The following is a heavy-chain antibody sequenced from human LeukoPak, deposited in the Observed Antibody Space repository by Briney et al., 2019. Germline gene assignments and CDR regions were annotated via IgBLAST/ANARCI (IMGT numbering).Heavy chain of an antibody. CDR2: INSDGSGT. J-gene: IGHJ3*02. Sequence: PGGSLSLSCAVSGCSLSSYWMYWVRQAPRQGLVWVSLINSDGSGTTYADSVKGRFTISRDNAKNTLYLQMSRLRAAGPTVSSCARDRQYYGSGSYDIWGQGTMVTVSS. D-gene: IGHD3-10*01. V-gene: IGHV3-74*01. CDR3: ARDRQYYGSGSYDI. CDR1: GCSLSSYW.